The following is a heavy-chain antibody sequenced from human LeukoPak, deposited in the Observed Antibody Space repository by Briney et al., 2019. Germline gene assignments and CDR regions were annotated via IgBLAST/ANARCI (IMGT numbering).Heavy chain of an antibody. CDR1: GYTFTGYY. J-gene: IGHJ4*02. CDR2: INPNSGGT. V-gene: IGHV1-2*02. Sequence: ASVKVSCKASGYTFTGYYMHWVRQAPGQGLEWMGWINPNSGGTNYAQRFQGRVTMTGDTSISSAYMELSRLRSDDTAVYYCARDRAPGGSGWYSYYFDYWGQGTLVTVSS. D-gene: IGHD6-19*01. CDR3: ARDRAPGGSGWYSYYFDY.